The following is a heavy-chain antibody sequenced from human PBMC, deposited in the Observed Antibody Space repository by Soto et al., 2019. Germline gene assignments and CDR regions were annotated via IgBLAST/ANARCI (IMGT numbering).Heavy chain of an antibody. CDR3: ARSTVTPYYYYYYYMDV. CDR2: ISNAGGST. Sequence: EVQLLESGGGLVQPGGSLRLSCAASGFTFGTYGMSWVRQAPGNRLEWVSTISNAGGSTYYADSVKGRFTISRDNSKDTLYLQMNSLSAEDTAVYYCARSTVTPYYYYYYYMDVWGKGTTVTVSS. V-gene: IGHV3-23*01. CDR1: GFTFGTYG. J-gene: IGHJ6*03. D-gene: IGHD4-4*01.